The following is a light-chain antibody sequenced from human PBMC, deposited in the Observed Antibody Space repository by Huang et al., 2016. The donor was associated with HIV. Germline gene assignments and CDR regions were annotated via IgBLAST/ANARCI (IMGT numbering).Light chain of an antibody. J-gene: IGKJ1*01. CDR3: QRYNIAPRA. V-gene: IGKV1-27*01. CDR1: PNIDTF. CDR2: AAS. Sequence: DIQLTQSPSSLSASPGVRVTLTCRTSPNIDTFLAWSQQKPGGVPKLLIYAASTLQSGVPSRVSGRGAGTDFALTSSSLQPEDAATYYCQRYNIAPRAFGQGTTV.